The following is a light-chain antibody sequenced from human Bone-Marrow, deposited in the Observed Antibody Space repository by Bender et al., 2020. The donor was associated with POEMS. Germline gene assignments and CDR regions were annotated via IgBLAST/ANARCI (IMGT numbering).Light chain of an antibody. J-gene: IGLJ3*02. V-gene: IGLV2-8*01. CDR1: SNDVGRYDY. CDR3: TSYTSNNNWV. CDR2: EVN. Sequence: QSVLTQPPSVSGTPGQRVTISCTGTSNDVGRYDYVSWYQQHPDKAPKLIIYEVNKRPLGVPDRFSGSKSGNTASLTVSGLQAEDEADYYCTSYTSNNNWVFGGGTKLTVL.